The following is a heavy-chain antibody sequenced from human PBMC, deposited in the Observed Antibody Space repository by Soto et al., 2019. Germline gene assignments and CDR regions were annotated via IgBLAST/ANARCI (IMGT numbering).Heavy chain of an antibody. CDR3: APYGSGSFDY. Sequence: QITLKESGPTLVKPTQTLTLTCTFSGFSLSTSGVVVGWIRQPPGKALEWLALIYWDDDKRYSPSLNRRVTITKDTSRNQVVLTMTNMDPVDTATYSCAPYGSGSFDYWGQGTLVTVSS. J-gene: IGHJ4*02. CDR1: GFSLSTSGVV. D-gene: IGHD3-10*01. V-gene: IGHV2-5*02. CDR2: IYWDDDK.